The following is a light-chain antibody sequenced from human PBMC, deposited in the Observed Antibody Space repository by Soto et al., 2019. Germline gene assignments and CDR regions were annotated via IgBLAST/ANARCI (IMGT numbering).Light chain of an antibody. V-gene: IGLV1-44*01. J-gene: IGLJ1*01. CDR3: ASWDNSLNGLYV. CDR2: GDN. CDR1: SSNIGSHP. Sequence: QSVLTQPPSASGTPGQRVTISCSGSSSNIGSHPVNWYQQLPGTAPKLLLYGDNQRPSGVPDRFSASRSGVSASLAISGLQSEDEATYYCASWDNSLNGLYVFGAGTKVTVL.